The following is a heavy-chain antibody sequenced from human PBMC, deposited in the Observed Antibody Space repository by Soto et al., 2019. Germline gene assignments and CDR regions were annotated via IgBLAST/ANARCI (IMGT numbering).Heavy chain of an antibody. CDR1: GFTFKESA. Sequence: GGSLRLSCAASGFTFKESAMNWVRQAPGKGLEWVSTILVGGSTHYEDSVKGRFTISRDTSKNTVYLQMNSLTAGDTAFYYCAKATATSGGAFEIYGQGTMVTVSS. CDR2: ILVGGST. CDR3: AKATATSGGAFEI. D-gene: IGHD1-1*01. J-gene: IGHJ3*02. V-gene: IGHV3-23*01.